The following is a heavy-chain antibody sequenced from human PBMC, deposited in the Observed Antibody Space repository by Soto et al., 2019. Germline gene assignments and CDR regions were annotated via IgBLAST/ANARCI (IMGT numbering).Heavy chain of an antibody. Sequence: QVQLQQSGAGLLKPSETLSLTCAVYGGSFSGYYWSWIRQPPGKGLEWIGEINHSGSTNYNPSLTCPVTISVDTSKNQFPPKLSSVTDADTAVYYCARCRRRIDSAAGTLDYWGQGTLVTVSS. CDR1: GGSFSGYY. J-gene: IGHJ4*02. V-gene: IGHV4-34*01. D-gene: IGHD6-13*01. CDR3: ARCRRRIDSAAGTLDY. CDR2: INHSGST.